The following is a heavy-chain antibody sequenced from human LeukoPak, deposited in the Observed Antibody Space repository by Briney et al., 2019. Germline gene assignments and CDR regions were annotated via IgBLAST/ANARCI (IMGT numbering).Heavy chain of an antibody. Sequence: PGGSLRLSCAASGFTFSSYAMSWVRQAPGKGLEWVSAISGSGGSTYYADSVKGRFTISRDNSKNTLYLQMNSLRAEDTAVYYCAPSISEGIPPYYFDYWGQGTLVTVSS. V-gene: IGHV3-23*01. CDR2: ISGSGGST. CDR3: APSISEGIPPYYFDY. D-gene: IGHD2-21*01. CDR1: GFTFSSYA. J-gene: IGHJ4*02.